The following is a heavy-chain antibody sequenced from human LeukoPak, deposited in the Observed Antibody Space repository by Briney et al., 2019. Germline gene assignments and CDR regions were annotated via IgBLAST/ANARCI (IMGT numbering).Heavy chain of an antibody. CDR2: IYPRDGST. V-gene: IGHV1-46*01. CDR1: GYTFTNNY. D-gene: IGHD2-15*01. Sequence: ASVKVSCKASGYTFTNNYLHWVRQAPGQGLEWMGMIYPRDGSTSYAQNFQGRVTVTRDTSTTTVHMELRGLRSEDTAVYYCARGECSGGSCYRLYWFDPWGQGTLVTVSS. J-gene: IGHJ5*02. CDR3: ARGECSGGSCYRLYWFDP.